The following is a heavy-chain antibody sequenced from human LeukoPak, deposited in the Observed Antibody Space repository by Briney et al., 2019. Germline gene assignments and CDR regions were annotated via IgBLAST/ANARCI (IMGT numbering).Heavy chain of an antibody. D-gene: IGHD3-16*02. J-gene: IGHJ4*02. CDR1: GYTFTGYY. Sequence: GASVKVSLKASGYTFTGYYMHWVRQAPGQGLEWMGWINPNSGGTNYAQKFQGRVTMTRDTSISTAYMELSRLRSDDTAVYYCARDRDGRLRLGELSLYCTPPDDWGQGTLVTVSS. CDR3: ARDRDGRLRLGELSLYCTPPDD. CDR2: INPNSGGT. V-gene: IGHV1-2*02.